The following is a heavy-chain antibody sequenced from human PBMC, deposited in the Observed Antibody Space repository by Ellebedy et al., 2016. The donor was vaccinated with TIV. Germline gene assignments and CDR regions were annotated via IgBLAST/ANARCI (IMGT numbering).Heavy chain of an antibody. J-gene: IGHJ4*02. CDR1: GGTFSDYY. CDR2: INHSGGS. CDR3: VRRLGARPPSD. V-gene: IGHV4-34*01. D-gene: IGHD1-26*01. Sequence: SETLSLTXAVYGGTFSDYYWAWIRQSPGKGLEWIGEINHSGGSNYNPSLKSRVTISVDTSKNQFSLKLSSVTAADTAVYFCVRRLGARPPSDWGQGTLVSVSS.